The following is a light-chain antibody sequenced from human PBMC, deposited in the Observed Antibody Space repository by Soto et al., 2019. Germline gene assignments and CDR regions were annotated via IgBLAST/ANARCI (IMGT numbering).Light chain of an antibody. J-gene: IGLJ1*01. CDR2: EGS. CDR3: CSYASSSTYV. CDR1: SSDVGNYNL. V-gene: IGLV2-23*01. Sequence: QSALTQPASVSGSPGQSITISCTGTSSDVGNYNLVSWYQHDPGKAPKLLIYEGSKRPSGVSDRFSGSKSGNTASLTISGLQAEDEVDYCCSYASSSTYVFGTGTKLTVL.